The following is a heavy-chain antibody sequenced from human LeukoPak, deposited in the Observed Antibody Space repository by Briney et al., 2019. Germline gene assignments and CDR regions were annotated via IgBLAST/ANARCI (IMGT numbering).Heavy chain of an antibody. Sequence: ASVKVSCKASGYNFTGYYMHWVRQAPGQGLEWMGWINPNSGGTNYAQKFQGRVTMTRDTSISTAYMELSRLRSDDTAVYYCARHHCSGGSCYSGEHFDYWGQGTLVTVFS. CDR2: INPNSGGT. CDR1: GYNFTGYY. D-gene: IGHD2-15*01. J-gene: IGHJ4*02. CDR3: ARHHCSGGSCYSGEHFDY. V-gene: IGHV1-2*02.